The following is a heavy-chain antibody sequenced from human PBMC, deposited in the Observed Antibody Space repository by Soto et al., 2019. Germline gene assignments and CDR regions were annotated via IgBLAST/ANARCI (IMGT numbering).Heavy chain of an antibody. CDR3: TTEGGWQPYYFVY. CDR2: IKINTHGGTA. J-gene: IGHJ4*02. Sequence: PGGPHRLSCAAAGGTFVNAWVHWISQTPGKGLELFGRIKINTHGGTADYAAPVKGRFTISRDDSKNTLSLEMSSLETEDTVVYYCTTEGGWQPYYFVYWGQGALVIVTS. V-gene: IGHV3-15*01. CDR1: GGTFVNAW. D-gene: IGHD6-13*01.